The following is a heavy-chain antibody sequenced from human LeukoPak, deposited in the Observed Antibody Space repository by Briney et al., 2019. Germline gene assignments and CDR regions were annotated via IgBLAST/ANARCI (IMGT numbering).Heavy chain of an antibody. D-gene: IGHD3-22*01. CDR2: IWYDGSNK. CDR3: ARDPNYYDSSGYFN. Sequence: GGSLRLSCAASGFTFSSYAMSWVRQAPGKGLEWVAVIWYDGSNKYYADSVKGRFTISRDNSKNTLYLQMNSLRAEDTAVYYCARDPNYYDSSGYFNWGQGTLVTVPS. CDR1: GFTFSSYA. V-gene: IGHV3-33*08. J-gene: IGHJ4*02.